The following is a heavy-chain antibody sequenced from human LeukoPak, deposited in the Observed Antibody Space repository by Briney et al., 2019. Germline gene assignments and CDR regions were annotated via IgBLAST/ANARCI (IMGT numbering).Heavy chain of an antibody. CDR1: GYTFTSYG. CDR2: IIPIFGTA. Sequence: ASVKVSCKASGYTFTSYGISWVRQAPGQGLEWMGGIIPIFGTANYAQKFQGRVTITADESTSTAYMELSSLRSEDTAVYYCAVGYCSSTSCYDSPNYYYYYGMDVWGQGTTVTVSS. J-gene: IGHJ6*02. V-gene: IGHV1-69*13. D-gene: IGHD2-2*03. CDR3: AVGYCSSTSCYDSPNYYYYYGMDV.